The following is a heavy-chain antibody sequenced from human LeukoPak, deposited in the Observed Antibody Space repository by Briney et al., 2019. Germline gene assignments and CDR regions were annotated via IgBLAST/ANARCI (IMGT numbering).Heavy chain of an antibody. J-gene: IGHJ4*02. CDR3: VRDGSSGSTAFDC. CDR2: ITRSSAAM. CDR1: GFTFSSYS. D-gene: IGHD1-26*01. Sequence: GGSLRLSCAASGFTFSSYSMNWVRQAPGKGLEWVSYITRSSAAMYYADSVKGRFTISRDNVKNSLFLQMNSLRDEDTGVYYCVRDGSSGSTAFDCWGQGTLVTVSS. V-gene: IGHV3-48*02.